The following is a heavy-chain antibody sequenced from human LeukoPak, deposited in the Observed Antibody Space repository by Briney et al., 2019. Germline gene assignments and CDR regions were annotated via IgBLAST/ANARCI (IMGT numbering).Heavy chain of an antibody. J-gene: IGHJ6*03. D-gene: IGHD3-10*01. CDR2: INPSGGST. CDR3: ARSMVRGGVYYYMDV. Sequence: GASVKVSCKASGYTFTSYYMHWVRQAPGQGLEWMGIINPSGGSTSYAQKFQGRVTMTRDMSTSTVYMELSSLRSEDTAVYYCARSMVRGGVYYYMDVWAKGPRSPSP. CDR1: GYTFTSYY. V-gene: IGHV1-46*01.